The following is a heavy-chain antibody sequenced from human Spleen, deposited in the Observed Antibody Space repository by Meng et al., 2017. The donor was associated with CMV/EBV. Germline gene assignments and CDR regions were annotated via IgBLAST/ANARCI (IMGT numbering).Heavy chain of an antibody. Sequence: GESLKISCTASGFTFGDYAMSWVRQAPGKGLEWVGFIRSKAYGGTTEYAASVKGRFTISRDDSKSIAYLQMNSLKTEDTAVYYCARDTPDFWSRIYYYYYGMDVWGQGTTVTVSS. D-gene: IGHD3-3*01. J-gene: IGHJ6*02. CDR3: ARDTPDFWSRIYYYYYGMDV. CDR1: GFTFGDYA. CDR2: IRSKAYGGTT. V-gene: IGHV3-49*04.